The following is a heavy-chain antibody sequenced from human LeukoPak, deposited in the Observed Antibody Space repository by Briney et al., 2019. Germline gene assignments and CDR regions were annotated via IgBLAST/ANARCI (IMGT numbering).Heavy chain of an antibody. Sequence: SETLSLTCAVYGGSFSGYCWSWIRQPPGKGLEWIGEINHSGSTNYNPSLKSRVTISIDTSKNQFSLKLSSVTAADTAVYYCARFRAVSTSGYDYWGQGTLVTVSS. CDR3: ARFRAVSTSGYDY. V-gene: IGHV4-34*01. J-gene: IGHJ4*02. CDR2: INHSGST. CDR1: GGSFSGYC. D-gene: IGHD2-8*01.